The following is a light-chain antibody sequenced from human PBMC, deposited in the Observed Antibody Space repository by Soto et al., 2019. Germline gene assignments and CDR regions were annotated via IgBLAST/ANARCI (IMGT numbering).Light chain of an antibody. CDR2: WAS. J-gene: IGKJ1*01. V-gene: IGKV4-1*01. CDR3: QQYFGSPLT. Sequence: DIVMTQSPDSLAVSLGERPTINCKSSQRVLKSSNNQNYLAWYQQKPRQPPKLLINWASTRESGVPDRFSGSGSGTDFTLTISSLQAEDVAVYYCQQYFGSPLTFGQGTKVEIK. CDR1: QRVLKSSNNQNY.